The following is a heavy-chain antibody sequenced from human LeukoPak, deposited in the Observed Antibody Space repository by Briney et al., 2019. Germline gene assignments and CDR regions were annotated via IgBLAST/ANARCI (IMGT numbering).Heavy chain of an antibody. Sequence: GESLKISCKGSGYSFTSYWIGWVRQMPGKGLEWMGIIYPGDSDTRYSPSFQGQVTISADKSISTAYLQWSSLKASDTAMYYCARHLTIFGVAANFDYWRQGTLVTVSS. CDR3: ARHLTIFGVAANFDY. CDR1: GYSFTSYW. J-gene: IGHJ4*02. V-gene: IGHV5-51*01. D-gene: IGHD3-3*01. CDR2: IYPGDSDT.